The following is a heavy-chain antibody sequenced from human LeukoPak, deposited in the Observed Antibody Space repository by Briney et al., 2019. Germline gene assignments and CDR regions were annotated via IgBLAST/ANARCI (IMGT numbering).Heavy chain of an antibody. CDR3: ATDGVAVAPTRNYYYYGMDV. CDR2: IIPIFGTA. CDR1: GGTFSSYA. V-gene: IGHV1-69*13. J-gene: IGHJ6*02. D-gene: IGHD6-19*01. Sequence: ASVMVSCKASGGTFSSYAISWVRQAPGQGLEWMGGIIPIFGTANYAQKFQGRVTITAEESTSTAYTELRRPTSEDTAVYYCATDGVAVAPTRNYYYYGMDVRGQGTTATVSS.